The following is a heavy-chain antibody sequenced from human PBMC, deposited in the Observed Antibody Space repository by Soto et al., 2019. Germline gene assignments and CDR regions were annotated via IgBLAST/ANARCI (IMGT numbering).Heavy chain of an antibody. CDR1: GGTFSSYA. CDR3: ARDWREQQLVRWFDP. J-gene: IGHJ5*02. CDR2: IIPIFGTA. Sequence: ASVKVSCKASGGTFSSYAISWVRQAPGQGLEWMGGIIPIFGTANYAQKFQGRVTITADESTSTAYMELSSLRSEDTAVYYCARDWREQQLVRWFDPWGQGTLVTVSS. D-gene: IGHD6-13*01. V-gene: IGHV1-69*13.